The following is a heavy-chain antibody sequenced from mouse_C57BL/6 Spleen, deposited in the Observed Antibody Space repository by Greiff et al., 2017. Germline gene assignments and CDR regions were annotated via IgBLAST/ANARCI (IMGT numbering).Heavy chain of an antibody. V-gene: IGHV14-4*01. CDR2: IDPENGDT. J-gene: IGHJ2*01. CDR1: GYNIKDDY. CDR3: TSSYDYDGPHFDY. Sequence: EVQLQQSGAELVRPGASVKLSCTASGYNIKDDYMHWVKQRPEQGLEGIGWIDPENGDTEYASKFQGKATITADTSSNTAYLQLRSLTSADTAVYYCTSSYDYDGPHFDYWGQGTTLTVSS. D-gene: IGHD2-4*01.